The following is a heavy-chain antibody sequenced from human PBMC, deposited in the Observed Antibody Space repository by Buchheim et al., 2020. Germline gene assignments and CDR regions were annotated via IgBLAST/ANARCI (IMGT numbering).Heavy chain of an antibody. V-gene: IGHV4-30-2*01. CDR1: GGSISSGGYP. J-gene: IGHJ5*02. CDR2: IYHSGST. D-gene: IGHD3-10*01. Sequence: QLQLQESGSGLVKPSQTLSLTCAVSGGSISSGGYPWSWIRQPPGKGLEWIGYIYHSGSTYYNPSLKSPVTISVDRSKNQFSLKLSSVTAADTAVYYCARVGQYYYGSGTSVWFDPWGQGTL. CDR3: ARVGQYYYGSGTSVWFDP.